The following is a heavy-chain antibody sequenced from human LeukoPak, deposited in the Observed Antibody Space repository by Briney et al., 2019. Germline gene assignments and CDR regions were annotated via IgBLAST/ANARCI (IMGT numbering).Heavy chain of an antibody. CDR2: IWYDGSNK. Sequence: PGGSLRLSCEVSGFIFSNYGMHWVRQAPGKGLEWVAVIWYDGSNKYYADSVKGRFTISRDNSKNTLYLQMNSLRAEDTAVYYCARGTYYYYMGVWGKGTTVTVSS. J-gene: IGHJ6*03. V-gene: IGHV3-33*01. CDR1: GFIFSNYG. CDR3: ARGTYYYYMGV.